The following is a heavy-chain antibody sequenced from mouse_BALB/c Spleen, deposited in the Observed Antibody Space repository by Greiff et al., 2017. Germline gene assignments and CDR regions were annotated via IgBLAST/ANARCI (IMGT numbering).Heavy chain of an antibody. D-gene: IGHD1-1*01. CDR2: INPSTGYT. J-gene: IGHJ2*01. V-gene: IGHV1-7*01. Sequence: VKLVESGAELAKPGASVKMSCKASGYTFTSYWMHWVKQRPGQGLEWIGYINPSTGYTEYNQKFKDKATLTADKSSSTAYMQLSSLTSEDSAVYYCARWAYYYGSSYWGQGTTLTVSS. CDR3: ARWAYYYGSSY. CDR1: GYTFTSYW.